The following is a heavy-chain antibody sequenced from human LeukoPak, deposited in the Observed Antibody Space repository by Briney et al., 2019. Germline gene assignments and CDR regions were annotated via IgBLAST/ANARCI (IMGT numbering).Heavy chain of an antibody. Sequence: ASVKVSCKASGYTFISSDINWVRQAPGQGLEWMGWMNPNSANTGYVQKFQGRVTLTRNTSISTAYMELSSLRSEDTAVYYCERGTERSRYFDHWGQGTLVTVSA. J-gene: IGHJ4*02. CDR1: GYTFISSD. D-gene: IGHD6-6*01. V-gene: IGHV1-8*01. CDR3: ERGTERSRYFDH. CDR2: MNPNSANT.